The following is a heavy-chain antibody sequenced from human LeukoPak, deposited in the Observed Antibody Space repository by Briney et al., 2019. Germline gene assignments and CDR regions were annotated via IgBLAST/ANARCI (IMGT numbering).Heavy chain of an antibody. CDR2: INHSGST. V-gene: IGHV4-34*01. Sequence: SDTLSLTCAVYGGSFSGYYWSWIRHPPGKGLEWNGEINHSGSTNYNPSLKSRVTISVDTSKNQFSLKLSSVTAADTAVYYCASLRRGYSYGPNYYYYYGMDVWGQGTTVTVSS. J-gene: IGHJ6*02. CDR1: GGSFSGYY. CDR3: ASLRRGYSYGPNYYYYYGMDV. D-gene: IGHD5-18*01.